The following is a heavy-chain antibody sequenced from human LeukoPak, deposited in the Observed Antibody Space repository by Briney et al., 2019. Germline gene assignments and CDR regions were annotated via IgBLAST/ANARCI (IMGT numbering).Heavy chain of an antibody. Sequence: PSETLSLTCAVYGGSFSGYYWSWIRQPPGKGLEWIGEINHSGSTNYNPSLKSRVTISVDTSKNQFSLKLSSVTAADTAVYYCARVRIAAVVAAPHLDYWGQGTLVTVSS. J-gene: IGHJ4*02. CDR1: GGSFSGYY. V-gene: IGHV4-34*01. CDR2: INHSGST. CDR3: ARVRIAAVVAAPHLDY. D-gene: IGHD2-15*01.